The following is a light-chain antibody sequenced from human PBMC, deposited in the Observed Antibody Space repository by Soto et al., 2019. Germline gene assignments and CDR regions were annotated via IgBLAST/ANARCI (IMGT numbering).Light chain of an antibody. CDR3: QQYYSYPPT. CDR1: QRMSGL. J-gene: IGKJ1*01. V-gene: IGKV1-5*01. CDR2: DAS. Sequence: DIQMTQSPSTLSASVGDRVTITCRASQRMSGLLAWYQQKPGKAPQLLISDASTLQSGVPSRFSGSGSGTDFTLTISCLQSEDFATYYCQQYYSYPPTFGQGTKVDIK.